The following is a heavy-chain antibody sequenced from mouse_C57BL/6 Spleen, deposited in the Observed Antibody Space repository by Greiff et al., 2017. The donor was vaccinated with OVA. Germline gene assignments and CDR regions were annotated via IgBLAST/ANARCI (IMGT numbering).Heavy chain of an antibody. CDR1: GYTFTSYG. CDR3: ARDYGNRDDYFDY. Sequence: QVQLQQSGAELARPGASVKLSCKASGYTFTSYGISWVKQRPGQGLEWIGDIYPRSGNTHYNEKFKGKATLTADKSSSTAYMELRSLTSVDSAVYYCARDYGNRDDYFDYWGQGTTLTVSS. J-gene: IGHJ2*01. V-gene: IGHV1-81*01. D-gene: IGHD1-1*01. CDR2: IYPRSGNT.